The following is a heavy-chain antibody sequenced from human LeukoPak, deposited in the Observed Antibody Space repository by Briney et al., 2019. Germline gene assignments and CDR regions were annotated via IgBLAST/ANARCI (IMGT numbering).Heavy chain of an antibody. D-gene: IGHD4-17*01. CDR2: IYYSGST. V-gene: IGHV4-59*01. CDR1: GGSLSSYY. J-gene: IGHJ5*02. Sequence: SETLSLTCIVPGGSLSSYYWSCIRQPPGKGLEWVGYIYYSGSTNYNPSLKSRVTISVNTSMNQFSLKLNSVTAADTAVYYCAGALGDYGWFDPWGQGTLVTVSS. CDR3: AGALGDYGWFDP.